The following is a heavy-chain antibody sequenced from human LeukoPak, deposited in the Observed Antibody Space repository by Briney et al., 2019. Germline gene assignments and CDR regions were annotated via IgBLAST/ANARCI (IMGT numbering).Heavy chain of an antibody. CDR1: GFTFSTYT. J-gene: IGHJ4*02. CDR3: AKVAFSRTSYFDY. Sequence: PGGSLRLSCAASGFTFSTYTMSWVRQAPGKGLEWVSAISGSGGNTYYADSVKGRFTISRDNSKNTLYLQMDSLRADDTAVYYCAKVAFSRTSYFDYWGQGTLVTASS. D-gene: IGHD3-3*02. V-gene: IGHV3-23*01. CDR2: ISGSGGNT.